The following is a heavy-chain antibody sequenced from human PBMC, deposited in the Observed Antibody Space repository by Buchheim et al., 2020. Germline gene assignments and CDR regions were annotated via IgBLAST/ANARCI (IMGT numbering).Heavy chain of an antibody. CDR2: IYYSGSA. CDR3: ASNWGLYYFDY. J-gene: IGHJ4*02. Sequence: QLQLQESGPGLVNPSGTLSLTCSVSGGSISSSSYSWGWIRQRAGKGLEWIGSIYYSGSAFYNPALESRVTILVDRSKSQFSLHLNSVTAADTAMYYCASNWGLYYFDYWGQGTL. D-gene: IGHD7-27*01. CDR1: GGSISSSSYS. V-gene: IGHV4-39*07.